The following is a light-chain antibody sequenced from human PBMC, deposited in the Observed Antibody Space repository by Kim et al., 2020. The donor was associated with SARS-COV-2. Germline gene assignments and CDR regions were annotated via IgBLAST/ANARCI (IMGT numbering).Light chain of an antibody. CDR2: GAS. J-gene: IGKJ1*01. CDR3: LQANGYPRV. V-gene: IGKV1-17*01. Sequence: ASVGDRVTITCRASQGIYNNLGWYQQKAGEAPKCLIYGASILQSGVPSRFSGSGSGTEFTLTINSLEPEDFATYFCLQANGYPRVFGQGTKVDIK. CDR1: QGIYNN.